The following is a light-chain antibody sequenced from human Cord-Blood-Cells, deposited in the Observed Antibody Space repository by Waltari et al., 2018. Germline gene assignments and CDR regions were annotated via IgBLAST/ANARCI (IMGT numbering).Light chain of an antibody. CDR2: EVS. CDR3: SSYTSSSTLV. CDR1: SSDVGGYNY. Sequence: QSALTQPASVSGSPGQSITISCPGTSSDVGGYNYVSWYHQHPGKAPKLMIYEVSNRPAGVCNRFSGSKSGNTASLTISGLQAEDEADYYCSSYTSSSTLVFGGGTKLTVL. V-gene: IGLV2-14*01. J-gene: IGLJ3*02.